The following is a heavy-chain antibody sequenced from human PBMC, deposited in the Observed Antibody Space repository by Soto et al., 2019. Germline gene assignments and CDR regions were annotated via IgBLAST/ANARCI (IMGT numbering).Heavy chain of an antibody. D-gene: IGHD1-26*01. Sequence: SVKVSCKASGGSLSNYAIKWVRQVPGQGLEWVGGINPLSGTTNYAQKFQGRVTITADVSTSTAYMELSSLRSGDTAVYYCATEGFSGSYLPNWGQGVLVTVSS. J-gene: IGHJ4*02. CDR1: GGSLSNYA. CDR3: ATEGFSGSYLPN. CDR2: INPLSGTT. V-gene: IGHV1-69*13.